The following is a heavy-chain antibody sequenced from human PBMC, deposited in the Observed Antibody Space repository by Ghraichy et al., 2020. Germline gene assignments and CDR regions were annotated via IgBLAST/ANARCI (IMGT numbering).Heavy chain of an antibody. D-gene: IGHD4-17*01. Sequence: GSLRLSCATSGFTFQNYWMHWVREAPGKGLEWVADIKQDGSAKYYVDSVKGRFTISRDNAKNSLYLQMSSLRTEDTAVYYCASSKVTTPGTDFWGQGTLVTVSS. J-gene: IGHJ4*02. V-gene: IGHV3-7*03. CDR1: GFTFQNYW. CDR2: IKQDGSAK. CDR3: ASSKVTTPGTDF.